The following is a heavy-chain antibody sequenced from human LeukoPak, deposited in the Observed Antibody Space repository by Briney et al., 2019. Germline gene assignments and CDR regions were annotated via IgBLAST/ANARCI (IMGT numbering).Heavy chain of an antibody. J-gene: IGHJ6*03. Sequence: GGSLRLSCAASGFTFSSYWMSWVRQAPGKGLEWVANIKQDGSEKYYVDSVKGRFTISRDNAKNSLYLQMNSLRAEDTAVYYCARDHYDFWSGLTRSHMDVWGKGTTVTVSS. CDR1: GFTFSSYW. CDR2: IKQDGSEK. CDR3: ARDHYDFWSGLTRSHMDV. V-gene: IGHV3-7*01. D-gene: IGHD3-3*01.